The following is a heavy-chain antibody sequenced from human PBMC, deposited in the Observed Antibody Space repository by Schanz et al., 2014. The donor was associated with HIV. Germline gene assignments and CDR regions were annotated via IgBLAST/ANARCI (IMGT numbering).Heavy chain of an antibody. V-gene: IGHV3-48*02. CDR3: TRDGGCSGTACYGYGMDV. CDR1: GFIFSDYS. CDR2: MIWNNGI. J-gene: IGHJ6*02. Sequence: VQVVESGGGVVQPGRSLRLSCAASGFIFSDYSMNWVRQAPGKGLEWVAHMIWNNGIYYADSVKGRFTISRDNAKNSLYLQMNSLREEDTAVYYCTRDGGCSGTACYGYGMDVWGQGTTVTVSS. D-gene: IGHD2-2*01.